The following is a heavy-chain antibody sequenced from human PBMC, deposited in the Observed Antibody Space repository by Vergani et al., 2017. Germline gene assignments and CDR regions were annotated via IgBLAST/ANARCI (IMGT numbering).Heavy chain of an antibody. D-gene: IGHD2-2*01. CDR1: GFSFPGYA. V-gene: IGHV3-23*01. CDR2: VSGSSATP. Sequence: EVQLLESGGGLVQPGGSLRLSCEASGFSFPGYAMSWVRQAPGKGLEWVSSVSGSSATPYYADSVKGRFIISRDNSKNTLHLQMNSLRADDTAVYYCARDQNIVVVSAAIGYWGQGTLVTVSS. J-gene: IGHJ4*02. CDR3: ARDQNIVVVSAAIGY.